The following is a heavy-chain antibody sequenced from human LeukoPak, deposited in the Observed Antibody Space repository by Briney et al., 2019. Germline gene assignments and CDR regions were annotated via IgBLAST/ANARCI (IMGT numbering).Heavy chain of an antibody. J-gene: IGHJ6*02. CDR2: IKQDGSEK. CDR3: ASAGALYYYGSGSYDYYYYGMDV. D-gene: IGHD3-10*01. CDR1: GFTFSSYW. V-gene: IGHV3-7*01. Sequence: GGSLRLSCAASGFTFSSYWMSWVRQAPGKGLEWVANIKQDGSEKYYVDSVKGRFTISRDNAKNSLYLQMNSLRAEDTAVYYCASAGALYYYGSGSYDYYYYGMDVWGQGTTVTVSS.